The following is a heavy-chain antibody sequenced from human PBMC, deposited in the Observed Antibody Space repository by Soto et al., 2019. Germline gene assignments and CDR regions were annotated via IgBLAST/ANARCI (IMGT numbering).Heavy chain of an antibody. Sequence: EVQLVESGGGLVQPGGSLRLSCSASGFTFSSYAMHWVRQAPGKGLEYVSAITSNGGTKDYADSVKGRFTISRDNSNTTLYFQMSSLRAEDTAVYYCVKAHGYDFDYWGQGTLVTVSS. J-gene: IGHJ4*02. D-gene: IGHD5-12*01. CDR3: VKAHGYDFDY. CDR2: ITSNGGTK. CDR1: GFTFSSYA. V-gene: IGHV3-64D*06.